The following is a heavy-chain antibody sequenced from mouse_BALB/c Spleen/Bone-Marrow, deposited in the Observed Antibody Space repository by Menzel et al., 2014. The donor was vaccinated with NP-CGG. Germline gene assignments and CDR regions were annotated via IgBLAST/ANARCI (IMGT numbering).Heavy chain of an antibody. D-gene: IGHD2-3*01. J-gene: IGHJ3*01. Sequence: SGGGLVQPGGSLKLSCAASGFDFXRYWMSWVRQAPGKGLQWIGEINPESNTINYTPSLKDKFIISRDNAKNTLYLQMSKVRSEDTALYCCARLGYYRWFAYWGQGTLVTVSA. CDR2: INPESNTI. V-gene: IGHV4-1*02. CDR1: GFDFXRYW. CDR3: ARLGYYRWFAY.